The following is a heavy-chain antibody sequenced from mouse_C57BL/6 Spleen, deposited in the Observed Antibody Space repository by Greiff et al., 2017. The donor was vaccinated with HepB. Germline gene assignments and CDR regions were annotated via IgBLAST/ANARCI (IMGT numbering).Heavy chain of an antibody. J-gene: IGHJ4*01. Sequence: EVQLVESGGGLVQPKGSLKLSCAASGFSFNTYAMNWVRQAPGKGLEWVARIRSKSNNYATYYADSVKDRFTISRDDSESMLYLQMNNLKTEDTAMYYCVRDGLLGAMDYWGQGTSVTVSS. CDR1: GFSFNTYA. D-gene: IGHD2-3*01. CDR3: VRDGLLGAMDY. V-gene: IGHV10-1*01. CDR2: IRSKSNNYAT.